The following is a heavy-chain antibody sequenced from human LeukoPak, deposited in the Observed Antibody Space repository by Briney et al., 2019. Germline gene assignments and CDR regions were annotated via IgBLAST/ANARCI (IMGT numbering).Heavy chain of an antibody. D-gene: IGHD3-22*01. J-gene: IGHJ4*02. CDR1: GFTFSSYA. Sequence: AGSLRLSCAASGFTFSSYAMSWVRQAPGKGLEWVSAISGIGGSTYYADSVKGRFTISRDNSKNTLYLQMNSLRAEDTAVYYCAKQDSSGYYSTSGYFDYWSQGTLVTVSS. CDR3: AKQDSSGYYSTSGYFDY. V-gene: IGHV3-23*01. CDR2: ISGIGGST.